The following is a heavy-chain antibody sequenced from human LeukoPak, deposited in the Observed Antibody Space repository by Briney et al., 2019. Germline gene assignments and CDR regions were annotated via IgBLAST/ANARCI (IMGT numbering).Heavy chain of an antibody. J-gene: IGHJ6*03. CDR3: ARGRIYVVVVPAAIRRHYYYMDV. Sequence: SETLSLTCAVYGGSFSGYYWSWIRQLPGKGLEWIGEINHSGSTNYNPSLKSRVTISVDTSKNQFSLKLSSVTAADTAVYYCARGRIYVVVVPAAIRRHYYYMDVWGKGTTVTVSS. D-gene: IGHD2-2*01. CDR1: GGSFSGYY. CDR2: INHSGST. V-gene: IGHV4-34*01.